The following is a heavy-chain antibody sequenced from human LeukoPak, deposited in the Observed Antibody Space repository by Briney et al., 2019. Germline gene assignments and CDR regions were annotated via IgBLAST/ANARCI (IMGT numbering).Heavy chain of an antibody. J-gene: IGHJ4*02. CDR1: GGSISGNSFY. D-gene: IGHD3-22*01. CDR2: IYYTGIT. Sequence: SETLSLTCTVSGGSISGNSFYWGGVRQPPGKGLEWIGNIYYTGITYYHPSLKSRVTISVDTSKKQFSLKLNSVTAADTAVYYCASPGITTFDYWGQGTLVTVSS. V-gene: IGHV4-39*01. CDR3: ASPGITTFDY.